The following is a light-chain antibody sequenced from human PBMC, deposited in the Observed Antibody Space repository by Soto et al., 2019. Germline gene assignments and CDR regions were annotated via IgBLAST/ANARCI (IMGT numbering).Light chain of an antibody. J-gene: IGKJ4*01. CDR3: QQYGSSP. Sequence: TLSLSPGERATLSCRASQSVSSSYLAWYQQKPGQAPRLLIYGASSRATGIPDRFSGSGSGTDFTLTISRLEPEDFAVYYCQQYGSSPFGGGTKVDIK. CDR2: GAS. V-gene: IGKV3-20*01. CDR1: QSVSSSY.